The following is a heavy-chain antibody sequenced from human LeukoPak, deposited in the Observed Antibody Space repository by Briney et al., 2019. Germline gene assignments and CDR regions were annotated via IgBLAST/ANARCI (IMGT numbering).Heavy chain of an antibody. V-gene: IGHV4-34*01. CDR1: GGSFSGYY. CDR3: ARGSPWDYDSSGYYYGLDP. J-gene: IGHJ5*02. Sequence: PSETLSLTCAVSGGSFSGYYWSWVRQPPGGGLAWIGEVSHGRNTNYHPSLKSRVTLSLDTSKNQFSLKLTSVTAADTAVYYCARGSPWDYDSSGYYYGLDPWGQGTLVAVSS. CDR2: VSHGRNT. D-gene: IGHD3-22*01.